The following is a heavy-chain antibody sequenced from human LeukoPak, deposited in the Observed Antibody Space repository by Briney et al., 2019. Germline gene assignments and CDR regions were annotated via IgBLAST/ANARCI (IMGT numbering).Heavy chain of an antibody. CDR3: ARGGVIVATPNYYYYYGMDV. D-gene: IGHD5-12*01. CDR2: MNPNSGNT. J-gene: IGHJ6*02. Sequence: GASVKVSCKASGYTFTSYDINWVRQATGQGLEWMGWMNPNSGNTGYAQKFQGRVTMTRNTSISTAYMELSSLRSEDTAVYYCARGGVIVATPNYYYYYGMDVWGQGTTVTVSS. V-gene: IGHV1-8*01. CDR1: GYTFTSYD.